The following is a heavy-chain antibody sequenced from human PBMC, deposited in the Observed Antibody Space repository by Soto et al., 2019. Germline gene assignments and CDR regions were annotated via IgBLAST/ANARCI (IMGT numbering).Heavy chain of an antibody. CDR2: ISGNGSST. V-gene: IGHV3-64*01. CDR1: GFTFSRFT. Sequence: GGSLRLSCTASGFTFSRFTMHWVRQAPGKGLEYVSAISGNGSSTYYANSVKGRFTVSRDNSKSTLYLQMGSLRAEDMAVYYCARDQGYYYYNTMDVWGQGTTVTVSS. J-gene: IGHJ6*02. CDR3: ARDQGYYYYNTMDV.